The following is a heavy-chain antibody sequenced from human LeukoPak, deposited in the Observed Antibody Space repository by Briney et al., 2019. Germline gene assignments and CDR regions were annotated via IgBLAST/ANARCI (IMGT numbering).Heavy chain of an antibody. CDR3: ARDAYSSSSVLFDY. V-gene: IGHV1-69*06. J-gene: IGHJ4*02. Sequence: ASVKVSCKASGGTFSSYAINWVRQAPGQGLEWMGGIIPIFGTANYAQKFQGRVTITADKSTSTAYMELSSLRSEDTAVYYCARDAYSSSSVLFDYWGQGTLVTVSS. D-gene: IGHD6-6*01. CDR2: IIPIFGTA. CDR1: GGTFSSYA.